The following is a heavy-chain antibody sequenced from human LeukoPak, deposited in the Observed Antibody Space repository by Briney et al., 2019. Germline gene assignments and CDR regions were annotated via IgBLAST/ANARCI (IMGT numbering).Heavy chain of an antibody. J-gene: IGHJ4*02. CDR2: SYYSGST. V-gene: IGHV4-39*01. D-gene: IGHD6-6*01. CDR3: ASRMYSSSSRLNFDY. CDR1: GGSISSSSYY. Sequence: PSETLSLTCTVSGGSISSSSYYWGWMRQPPGKGPEWIGSSYYSGSTYYNPSLQSRLTISVDTSKNQFSPKLSSVTAADAAVYYCASRMYSSSSRLNFDYWGQGTLVTVSS.